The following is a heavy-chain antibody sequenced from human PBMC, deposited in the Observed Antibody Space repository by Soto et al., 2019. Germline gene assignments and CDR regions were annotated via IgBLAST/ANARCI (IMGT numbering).Heavy chain of an antibody. V-gene: IGHV1-3*01. D-gene: IGHD4-17*01. CDR1: GYTFSYFS. J-gene: IGHJ4*02. CDR3: ARPRNFADFLDH. Sequence: ASVKVSCKASGYTFSYFSMHWVRQAPGQRLEWMGWINGDTGDTKYSQNFQGRITITLDTSASTIYMDMSSLRSEDTAVYYCARPRNFADFLDHWGQGTLVTVSS. CDR2: INGDTGDT.